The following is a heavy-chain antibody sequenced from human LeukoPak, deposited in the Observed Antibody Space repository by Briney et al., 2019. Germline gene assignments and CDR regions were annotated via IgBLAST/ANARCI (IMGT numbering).Heavy chain of an antibody. CDR1: GFSLGTSTMR. V-gene: IGHV2-70*04. D-gene: IGHD2-21*02. CDR3: ARSTYCGGDCPFDY. Sequence: SGTALVKPTQTFTLACTFSGFSLGTSTMRGSWIRQPPGKALERLERIDWDDDKFYSTSLKTRLNMSKDTAKNQVFLTSTNRDPVDTATYFCARSTYCGGDCPFDYWGQGTRVTVSS. J-gene: IGHJ4*02. CDR2: IDWDDDK.